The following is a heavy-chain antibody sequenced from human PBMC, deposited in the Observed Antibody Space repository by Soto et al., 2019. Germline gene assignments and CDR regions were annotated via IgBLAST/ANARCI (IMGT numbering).Heavy chain of an antibody. J-gene: IGHJ4*02. V-gene: IGHV3-23*01. CDR3: ARGRPVAYYFDY. CDR1: GFTFSSYA. D-gene: IGHD1-26*01. CDR2: SSGSGGST. Sequence: GGSLRLSCAASGFTFSSYAMSWVRQAPGKGLEWVSASSGSGGSTYYADSVKGRFTISRDNSKNTLYLQMNSLRAEDTAVYYCARGRPVAYYFDYWVQGTLVTVSS.